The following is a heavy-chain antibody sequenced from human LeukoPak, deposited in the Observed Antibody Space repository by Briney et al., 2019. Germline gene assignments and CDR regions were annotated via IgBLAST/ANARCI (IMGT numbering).Heavy chain of an antibody. Sequence: GGSLRLSCAASGFTVSSNYMSWVRLAPGKGLEWVSVIYSGGSTYYADSVKGRFTISRDNSKNTLYLQMNSLRAEDTAVYYCARDLDGAFDIWGQGTMVTVSS. CDR3: ARDLDGAFDI. CDR1: GFTVSSNY. J-gene: IGHJ3*02. V-gene: IGHV3-66*02. CDR2: IYSGGST.